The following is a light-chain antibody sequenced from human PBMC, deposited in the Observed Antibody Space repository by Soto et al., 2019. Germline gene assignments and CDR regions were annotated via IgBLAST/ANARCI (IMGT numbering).Light chain of an antibody. CDR1: QGFSGY. V-gene: IGKV3-11*01. CDR3: QQRTNWRWT. Sequence: EIVLAQSPGGLSLSPVERATLSCRASQGFSGYLAWYQQKPGQAPRLRLYDTSTRAIGTPARFSGGGSGTDFTLTIRSLEHEEFAVYYCQQRTNWRWTVGEGTKVDIK. J-gene: IGKJ1*01. CDR2: DTS.